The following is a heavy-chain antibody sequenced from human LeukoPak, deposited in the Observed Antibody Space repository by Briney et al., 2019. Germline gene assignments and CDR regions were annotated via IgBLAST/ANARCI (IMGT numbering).Heavy chain of an antibody. CDR1: GFTFNTYG. D-gene: IGHD6-6*01. V-gene: IGHV3-33*05. Sequence: GGSLRLSCAASGFTFNTYGIHWVRQAPGKGLEWVAVISYDGSEKYYVDSVKGRFTISRDNAKNSLYLQMNSLRAEDTAVYYCARERAARPGLYYYYMDVWGKGTTVTVSS. CDR2: ISYDGSEK. J-gene: IGHJ6*03. CDR3: ARERAARPGLYYYYMDV.